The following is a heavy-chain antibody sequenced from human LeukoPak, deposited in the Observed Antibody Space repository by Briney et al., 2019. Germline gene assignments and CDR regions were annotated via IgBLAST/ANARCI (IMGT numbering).Heavy chain of an antibody. CDR2: IYYRKST. CDR1: GGSISSYY. J-gene: IGHJ5*02. D-gene: IGHD3-22*01. CDR3: ARGLSDSSGYYYGGRFDP. Sequence: SETLSLTCTVSGGSISSYYWSWIRQPPGKGLEWIGYIYYRKSTNYNPSLKSRVTISGDTSKNQFSLKLTSVTAADTAVYYCARGLSDSSGYYYGGRFDPWGQGTLVTVSS. V-gene: IGHV4-59*01.